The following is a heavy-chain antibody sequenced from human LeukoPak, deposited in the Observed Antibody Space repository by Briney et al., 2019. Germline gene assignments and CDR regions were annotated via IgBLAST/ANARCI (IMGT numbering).Heavy chain of an antibody. V-gene: IGHV3-33*06. D-gene: IGHD6-19*01. CDR3: AKDLISITVAGNAGNY. CDR2: IWYDGSNK. CDR1: GFTFSTYG. Sequence: VLAGGSLRLSCEASGFTFSTYGMHWVRQAPGKGLEWVAVIWYDGSNKNYADSVKGRFTISRDNSKNTLYLQMNSLRAEDTAVYYCAKDLISITVAGNAGNYWGQGTLVTVSS. J-gene: IGHJ4*02.